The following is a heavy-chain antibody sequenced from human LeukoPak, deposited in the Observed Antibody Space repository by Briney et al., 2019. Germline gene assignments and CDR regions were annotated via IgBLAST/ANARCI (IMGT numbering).Heavy chain of an antibody. J-gene: IGHJ4*02. D-gene: IGHD5-12*01. CDR3: ARDLRPNYSGYGYFDY. Sequence: GGSLRLSCAASGFTVSSNYMSWVRQAPGKGLEWVSVIYSGGSTYYADSVKGRFIISRDNSKNTLYLQMNSLRAEDTAVYYCARDLRPNYSGYGYFDYWGQGTLVTVSS. CDR1: GFTVSSNY. CDR2: IYSGGST. V-gene: IGHV3-53*01.